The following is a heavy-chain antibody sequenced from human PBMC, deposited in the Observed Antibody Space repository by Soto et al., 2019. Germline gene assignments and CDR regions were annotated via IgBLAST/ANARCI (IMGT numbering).Heavy chain of an antibody. CDR3: TTDLNSWQQLVLWFDP. CDR1: GFTFSNAW. J-gene: IGHJ5*02. CDR2: IKSKTDGGTT. D-gene: IGHD6-13*01. Sequence: RLSCAASGFTFSNAWMSWVRQAPGKGLEWVGRIKSKTDGGTTDYAAPVKGRFTISRDDSKNTPYLQMNSLKTEDTAVYYCTTDLNSWQQLVLWFDPWGQGTLVTVSS. V-gene: IGHV3-15*01.